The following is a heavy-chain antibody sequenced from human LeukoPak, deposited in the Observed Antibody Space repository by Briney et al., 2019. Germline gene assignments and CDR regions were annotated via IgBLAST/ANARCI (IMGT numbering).Heavy chain of an antibody. CDR2: IYYSGST. CDR1: GGSISSGDYY. CDR3: RHEYSGSYYGLSWFDP. V-gene: IGHV4-30-4*08. J-gene: IGHJ5*02. D-gene: IGHD1-26*01. Sequence: PSETLSLTCTVSGGSISSGDYYWSWIRQPPGKGLEWIGYIYYSGSTYYNPSLKSRVTISVDTSKNQFSLKLSSLTAADTAVYCARHEYSGSYYGLSWFDPWGQGTLVTVSS.